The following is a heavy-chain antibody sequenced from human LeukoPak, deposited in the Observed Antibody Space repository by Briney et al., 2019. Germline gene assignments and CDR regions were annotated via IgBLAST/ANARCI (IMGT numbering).Heavy chain of an antibody. J-gene: IGHJ3*02. Sequence: ASVKVSCKASAYIFSTYDINWVRQATGQGLEWMGWMNPDSGNTGYAQKFQGRVTITRNTSISTAYMELSSLKSDDTAVYYCARRLGLRWDLQAFDIWGQGTMVTVSS. CDR2: MNPDSGNT. D-gene: IGHD4-23*01. CDR3: ARRLGLRWDLQAFDI. CDR1: AYIFSTYD. V-gene: IGHV1-8*03.